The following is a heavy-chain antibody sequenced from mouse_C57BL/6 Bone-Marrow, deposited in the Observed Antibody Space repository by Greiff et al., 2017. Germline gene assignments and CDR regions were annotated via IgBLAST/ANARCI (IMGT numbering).Heavy chain of an antibody. CDR1: GYAFSSSW. V-gene: IGHV1-82*01. J-gene: IGHJ2*01. Sequence: QVQLQQSGPELVKPGASVKISCKASGYAFSSSWMNWVKQRPGKGLEWIGRIYPGDGDTNYNGRFKGTATLTADKSSSTAYMQLSSLTSEDSAVYCCAREAPIYGVDYGGQGTTLTVSS. D-gene: IGHD1-1*01. CDR2: IYPGDGDT. CDR3: AREAPIYGVDY.